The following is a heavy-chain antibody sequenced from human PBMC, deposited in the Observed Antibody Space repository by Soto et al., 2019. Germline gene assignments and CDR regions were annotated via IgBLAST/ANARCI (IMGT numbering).Heavy chain of an antibody. J-gene: IGHJ6*02. CDR1: GYTFTSYG. Sequence: ASVKVSCKASGYTFTSYGISWVRQAPGQGLEWMGWISAYNGNTNYAQKLQGRVTMTTDTSTSTAYMELRSLRSDDTAVYYCARDVDYSNYYYYYGMDVWGQGTTVTVSS. V-gene: IGHV1-18*01. CDR3: ARDVDYSNYYYYYGMDV. CDR2: ISAYNGNT. D-gene: IGHD4-4*01.